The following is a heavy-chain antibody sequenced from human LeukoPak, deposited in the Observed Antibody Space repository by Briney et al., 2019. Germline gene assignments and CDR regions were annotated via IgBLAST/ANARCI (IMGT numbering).Heavy chain of an antibody. CDR2: ISGSGGST. V-gene: IGHV3-23*01. D-gene: IGHD2-2*01. J-gene: IGHJ4*02. CDR3: AIGRRNCSSTSCYLDY. CDR1: GFTFSSYA. Sequence: GGSLRLSCAASGFTFSSYAMSWVRQAPGKGREWVSAISGSGGSTYYADSVKGRFTISRDNSKNTLYLQMNSLGAEDTAVYYRAIGRRNCSSTSCYLDYWGQGTLFTVSS.